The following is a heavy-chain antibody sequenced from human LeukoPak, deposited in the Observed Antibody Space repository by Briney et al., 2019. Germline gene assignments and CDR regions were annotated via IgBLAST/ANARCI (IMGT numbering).Heavy chain of an antibody. CDR3: ARVADGYYFAY. V-gene: IGHV1-2*02. Sequence: ASAKVSSKASEYPFTGYYMHWVGQAPVQGLDWMGWINPNSGDTNYAQKFHGRVTMTSDTSINTAYMELSRLTSDDTAVYHCARVADGYYFAYWGQGTLVTVSS. D-gene: IGHD6-25*01. CDR2: INPNSGDT. J-gene: IGHJ4*02. CDR1: EYPFTGYY.